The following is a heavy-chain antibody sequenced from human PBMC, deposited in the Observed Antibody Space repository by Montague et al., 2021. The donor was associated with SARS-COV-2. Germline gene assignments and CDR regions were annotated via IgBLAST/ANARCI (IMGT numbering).Heavy chain of an antibody. Sequence: SETLSLTCSVSGYFIGTGYYWGWIRQSPGKGLEWIGSNYLHGNAYYNPSLNSRVTISLDTSNNQFFLRLTSVTTSYTAVYYCARGRVTRAGFDYWGQGIRVIVSS. D-gene: IGHD2-21*02. CDR2: NYLHGNA. CDR1: GYFIGTGYY. CDR3: ARGRVTRAGFDY. V-gene: IGHV4-38-2*02. J-gene: IGHJ4*02.